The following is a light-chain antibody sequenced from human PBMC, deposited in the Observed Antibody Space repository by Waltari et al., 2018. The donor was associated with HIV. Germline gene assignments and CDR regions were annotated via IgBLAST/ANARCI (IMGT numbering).Light chain of an antibody. CDR1: QSISTS. J-gene: IGKJ2*01. Sequence: DIQMTQSPSSLSAFVGDRVTIPCRASQSISTSLNWYQQKPGKAPNLLIYTASNLESGIPSRFSGSGSGTDFTFTISSLQPEDIATYYCQQYDNLPRRTFGQGTKLEIK. V-gene: IGKV1-33*01. CDR3: QQYDNLPRRT. CDR2: TAS.